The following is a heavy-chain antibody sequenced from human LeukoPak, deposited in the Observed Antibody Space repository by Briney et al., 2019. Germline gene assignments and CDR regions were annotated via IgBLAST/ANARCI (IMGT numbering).Heavy chain of an antibody. Sequence: PSETLSLTCTVSGGSISSYYWSWIRQPPGKGLEWIGYIYYSGSTNYNPSLKSRVTISVDTSKNQFSLKLSSVTAADTAVYYCARGARGMATGTFDYWGQGTLVTVSS. CDR1: GGSISSYY. V-gene: IGHV4-59*01. CDR3: ARGARGMATGTFDY. CDR2: IYYSGST. J-gene: IGHJ4*02. D-gene: IGHD5-24*01.